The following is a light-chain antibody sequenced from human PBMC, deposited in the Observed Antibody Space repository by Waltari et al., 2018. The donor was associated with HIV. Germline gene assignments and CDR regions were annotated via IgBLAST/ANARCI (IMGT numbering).Light chain of an antibody. CDR3: QSYDSSLTMV. CDR1: SSNIGAGYD. V-gene: IGLV1-40*01. CDR2: ATI. Sequence: QSVLTQPPSVSGAPGQRVTISCTGGSSNIGAGYDVHWYPPLPGTAPKLLIFATINRPSGVPDRCSGSSSGTSASLAITGLQAEDEADYYCQSYDSSLTMVFGGGTKVTVL. J-gene: IGLJ2*01.